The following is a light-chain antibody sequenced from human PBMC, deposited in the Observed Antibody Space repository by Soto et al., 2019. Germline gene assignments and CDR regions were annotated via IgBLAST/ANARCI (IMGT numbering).Light chain of an antibody. CDR2: GIS. V-gene: IGKV3-20*01. J-gene: IGKJ2*01. CDR3: QQYSTLPHT. Sequence: ESVLTQSPGTLSLSPGERATLSCRASQSVTNRYFAWYQQKPGQAPRLLIYGISNRAAGIPDRFSASGSGTDFTLTISRLEPEDFVLYFCQQYSTLPHTFGQGTKLEVK. CDR1: QSVTNRY.